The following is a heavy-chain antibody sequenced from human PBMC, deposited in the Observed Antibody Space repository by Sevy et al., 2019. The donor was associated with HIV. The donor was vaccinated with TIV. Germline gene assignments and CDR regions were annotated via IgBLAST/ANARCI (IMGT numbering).Heavy chain of an antibody. J-gene: IGHJ3*02. CDR3: ARDGRSSHLFDI. CDR1: GGSISSGGYY. Sequence: SETLSLTCTVSGGSISSGGYYWSWIRQHPGKGLEWIGYIYYSGSTYYNPSLKSRVTISVDTSKNQLSLKLSSVTAADTAVYYCARDGRSSHLFDIWGQGTMVTVSS. CDR2: IYYSGST. V-gene: IGHV4-31*03. D-gene: IGHD6-13*01.